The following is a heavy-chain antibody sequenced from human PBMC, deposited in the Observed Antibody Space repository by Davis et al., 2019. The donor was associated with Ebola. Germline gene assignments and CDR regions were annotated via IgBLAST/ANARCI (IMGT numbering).Heavy chain of an antibody. CDR3: ARGRYCSGGSCYSHYYYYMDV. D-gene: IGHD2-15*01. J-gene: IGHJ6*03. CDR2: INHSGST. V-gene: IGHV4-34*01. Sequence: PSETLSLTCAVYGGSFSGYYWSWIRQPPGKGLEWIGEINHSGSTNYNPSLKSRVTISVDTSKNQFSLKLSSVTAADTAVYYCARGRYCSGGSCYSHYYYYMDVWGKGTTVTVSS. CDR1: GGSFSGYY.